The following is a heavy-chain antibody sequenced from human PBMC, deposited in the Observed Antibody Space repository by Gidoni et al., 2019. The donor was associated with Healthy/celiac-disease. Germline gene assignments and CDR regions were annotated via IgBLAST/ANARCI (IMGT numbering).Heavy chain of an antibody. CDR1: EFTFDDYA. Sequence: EVQLVESGGGLVPPGRSLRLSCAASEFTFDDYAMHWVRQAPGKGLEWVSGFSWNSGSIGYADSVKGRFTISRDNAKNSLYLQMNSLRAEDTALYYCAAGGYSYEVDYWGQGTLVTVSA. V-gene: IGHV3-9*01. CDR2: FSWNSGSI. D-gene: IGHD5-18*01. CDR3: AAGGYSYEVDY. J-gene: IGHJ4*02.